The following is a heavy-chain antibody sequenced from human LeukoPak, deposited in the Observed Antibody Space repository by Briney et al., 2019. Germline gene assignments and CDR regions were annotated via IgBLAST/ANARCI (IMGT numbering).Heavy chain of an antibody. V-gene: IGHV3-48*01. D-gene: IGHD3-10*02. J-gene: IGHJ4*02. CDR1: GFTFSSYS. CDR2: ISSSSSTI. CDR3: ARYIRDFDY. Sequence: GGSLRLSCAASGFTFSSYSMNWVRQAPGKGLEWVSYISSSSSTIYYADSVKGRFTISRDNAKNSLYLQMNSLRAEDTAVYYCARYIRDFDYWGQGTLVTVSS.